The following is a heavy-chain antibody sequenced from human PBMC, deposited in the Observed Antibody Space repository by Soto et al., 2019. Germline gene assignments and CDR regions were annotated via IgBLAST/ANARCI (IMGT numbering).Heavy chain of an antibody. V-gene: IGHV3-74*01. CDR2: INTDGSGT. J-gene: IGHJ4*02. Sequence: PGGSLRLSCAASGFTFSSYWMHWVRQAPGKGLVWVSHINTDGSGTSYADSVTGRFTISRDNAKSTLSLQMNSLRADDTAVYYCARDGASGEWDYWGQGTLVTVSS. CDR1: GFTFSSYW. D-gene: IGHD3-10*01. CDR3: ARDGASGEWDY.